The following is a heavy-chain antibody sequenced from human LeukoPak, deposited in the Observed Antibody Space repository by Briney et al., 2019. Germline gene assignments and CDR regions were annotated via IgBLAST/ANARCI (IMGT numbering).Heavy chain of an antibody. J-gene: IGHJ4*02. CDR1: GGSISSSSYY. V-gene: IGHV4-39*01. Sequence: SETLSLTCTVSGGSISSSSYYWGWIRQPPGKGLEWIGSIYYSGSTYYNPSLKSRVTISVDTSKNQFSLKLSSVTAADTAVYYCARYAREGSYDYWGQGTLVTVSS. D-gene: IGHD1-26*01. CDR3: ARYAREGSYDY. CDR2: IYYSGST.